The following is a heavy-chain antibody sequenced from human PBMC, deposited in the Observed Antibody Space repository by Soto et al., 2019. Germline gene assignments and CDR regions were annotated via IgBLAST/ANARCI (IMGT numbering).Heavy chain of an antibody. Sequence: QVQLVESGGGVVQPGRSLRLSCAASGFTFSSYGMHWVRQAPGKGLEWVAVIWYDGSNKYYADSVKGRSTISRDNSKNSLYLQMNSLRAEDTAVYYCARELGYSYGLYYGMDVWGQGTTVTVSS. CDR3: ARELGYSYGLYYGMDV. D-gene: IGHD5-18*01. J-gene: IGHJ6*02. CDR2: IWYDGSNK. V-gene: IGHV3-33*01. CDR1: GFTFSSYG.